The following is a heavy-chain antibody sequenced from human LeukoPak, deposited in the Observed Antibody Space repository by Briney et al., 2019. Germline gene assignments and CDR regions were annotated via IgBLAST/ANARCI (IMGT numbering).Heavy chain of an antibody. V-gene: IGHV3-74*01. D-gene: IGHD1-26*01. Sequence: SGGSLSLSCAASGFTISNYWMHWVRQAPGKGLVWVSRINSDGSITTYADSVKGRFTISRDNAKNTMYLQMNSLRDEDTAVYYCATLLPGVWGQGTLVTVSS. CDR2: INSDGSIT. CDR3: ATLLPGV. J-gene: IGHJ4*02. CDR1: GFTISNYW.